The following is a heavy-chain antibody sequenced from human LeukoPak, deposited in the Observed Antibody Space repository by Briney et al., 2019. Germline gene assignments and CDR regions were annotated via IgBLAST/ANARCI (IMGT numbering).Heavy chain of an antibody. CDR3: AELGITMIGGV. J-gene: IGHJ6*04. Sequence: GGSLRLSWAASGFTFSRYEMNWVRQAAGKGLEWVSYISSSGSTIYYADSVKGRFTISRDNAKNSLYLQMNSLRAEDTAVYYCAELGITMIGGVWGKGTTVTISS. V-gene: IGHV3-48*03. CDR2: ISSSGSTI. D-gene: IGHD3-10*02. CDR1: GFTFSRYE.